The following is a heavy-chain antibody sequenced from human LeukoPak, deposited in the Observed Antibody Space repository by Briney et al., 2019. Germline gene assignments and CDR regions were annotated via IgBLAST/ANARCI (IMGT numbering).Heavy chain of an antibody. CDR2: IRTSGGVV. CDR1: GFTFTSFT. Sequence: GGSLRLACAASGFTFTSFTMNWVRQAPGQGREWISYIRTSGGVVSYTESVRSRFTISTDSAKNSLYLQMKSLRAEDTAVYYCARGGRGDYSNPQSWGQGTLVTVSS. CDR3: ARGGRGDYSNPQS. D-gene: IGHD4-11*01. J-gene: IGHJ4*02. V-gene: IGHV3-48*01.